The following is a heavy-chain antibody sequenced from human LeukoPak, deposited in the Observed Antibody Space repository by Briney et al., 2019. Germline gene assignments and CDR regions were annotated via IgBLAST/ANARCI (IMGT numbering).Heavy chain of an antibody. V-gene: IGHV3-48*03. CDR3: ARRYINSWSFGY. CDR1: GFTFSSYE. CDR2: IGSSGTTI. J-gene: IGHJ4*02. Sequence: GGSLRLSCSASGFTFSSYEMNWVRQAPGKGLEWVSCIGSSGTTIYYADSVKGRFTISRDNAKNSLYLQMNGLRVEDTAVYYCARRYINSWSFGYWGQGTLVTVSS. D-gene: IGHD5-12*01.